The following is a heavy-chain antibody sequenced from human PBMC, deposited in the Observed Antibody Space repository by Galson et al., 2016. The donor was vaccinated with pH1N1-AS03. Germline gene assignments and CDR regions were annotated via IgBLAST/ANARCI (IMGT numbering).Heavy chain of an antibody. CDR2: IEWNDDR. Sequence: PALVKPTQTLTLTCTFSGFSLSSSGLCVNWIRQPPGKALEWLARIEWNDDRYYTTSLKTRLTISKDTSKNHVVLTMTNMDAVDTATYYRARIWTKHCYSSTDSWGQGTLVTLSS. CDR3: ARIWTKHCYSSTDS. V-gene: IGHV2-70*11. CDR1: GFSLSSSGLC. D-gene: IGHD2-21*02. J-gene: IGHJ4*02.